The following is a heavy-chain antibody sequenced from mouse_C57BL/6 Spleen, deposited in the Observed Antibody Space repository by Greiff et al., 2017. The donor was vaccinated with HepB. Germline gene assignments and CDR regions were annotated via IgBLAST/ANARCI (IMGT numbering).Heavy chain of an antibody. CDR1: GFTFTDYY. J-gene: IGHJ3*01. V-gene: IGHV7-3*01. Sequence: EVQLQESGGGLVQPGGSLSLSCAASGFTFTDYYMSWVRQPPGKALEWLGFIRNKANGYTTEYSASVKGRFTISRDNSQSILYLQMNALRAEDSATYYCARYSSGKFAYWGQGTLVTVSA. CDR3: ARYSSGKFAY. CDR2: IRNKANGYTT. D-gene: IGHD3-2*02.